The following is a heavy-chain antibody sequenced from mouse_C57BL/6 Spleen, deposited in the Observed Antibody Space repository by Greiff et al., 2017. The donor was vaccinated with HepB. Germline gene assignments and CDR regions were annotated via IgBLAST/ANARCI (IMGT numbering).Heavy chain of an antibody. D-gene: IGHD1-1*01. CDR1: GFSLSTSGMG. CDR2: IYWDDDK. Sequence: QVTLKVSGPGILQSSQTLSLTCSFSGFSLSTSGMGVSWIRQPSGKGLEWLAHIYWDDDKRYNPSLKSRLTISKDTSRNQVFLKITSVDTADTATYYCAREITTVVATGDAMDYWGQGTSVTVSS. J-gene: IGHJ4*01. CDR3: AREITTVVATGDAMDY. V-gene: IGHV8-12*01.